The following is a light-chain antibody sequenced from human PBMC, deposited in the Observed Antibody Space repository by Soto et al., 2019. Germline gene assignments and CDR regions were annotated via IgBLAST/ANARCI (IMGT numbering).Light chain of an antibody. V-gene: IGKV3-15*01. Sequence: EIVMTQSPATLSVSPGERATLSCRASQSVSSNLAWYQQKPGQAPRLLIYGASTRATGIPARFSGSGSGTEFTLTISSLQSEDFAVYYCQQYNNWPVTSGQGTKVEIK. CDR3: QQYNNWPVT. CDR1: QSVSSN. J-gene: IGKJ1*01. CDR2: GAS.